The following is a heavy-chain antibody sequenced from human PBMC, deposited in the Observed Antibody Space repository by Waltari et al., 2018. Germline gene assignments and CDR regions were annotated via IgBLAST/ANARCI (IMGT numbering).Heavy chain of an antibody. D-gene: IGHD4-17*01. V-gene: IGHV1-2*06. J-gene: IGHJ6*02. CDR3: ARCGDYEYYGMDV. Sequence: QVQLVQSGAEVKKPGASVKVSCKASGYTFTGSYIDWVRQAPGQGLEWMGRINPNSGGTNYAQKFQGRVTMTRDTSISTAYMELSRLRSDDTAVYYCARCGDYEYYGMDVWGQGTTVTVSS. CDR1: GYTFTGSY. CDR2: INPNSGGT.